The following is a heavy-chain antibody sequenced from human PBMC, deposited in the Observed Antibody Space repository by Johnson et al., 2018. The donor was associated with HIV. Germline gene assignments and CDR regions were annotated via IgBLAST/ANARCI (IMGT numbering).Heavy chain of an antibody. V-gene: IGHV3-30*04. J-gene: IGHJ3*02. CDR1: GFTFSSFA. CDR2: IWYDGSNK. CDR3: ASELGDLDAFDI. D-gene: IGHD2-21*01. Sequence: QMLLVESGGGVVQPGRSLRLSCAASGFTFSSFAMGWVRQAPGKGLEWVAVIWYDGSNKYYADSVKGRFTISRDNSKNTLYLQMNSLRAEDTAVYYCASELGDLDAFDIWGQGTMVTVSS.